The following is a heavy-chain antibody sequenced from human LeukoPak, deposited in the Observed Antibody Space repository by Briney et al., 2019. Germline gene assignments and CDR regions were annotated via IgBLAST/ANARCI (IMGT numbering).Heavy chain of an antibody. CDR2: ISGDGGST. J-gene: IGHJ5*01. D-gene: IGHD3-22*01. CDR3: ARESESSGWYDF. V-gene: IGHV3-43*02. CDR1: GFTFSSYG. Sequence: GGSLRLSCAASGFTFSSYGMNWVRQAPGKGLEWVSLISGDGGSTFYADSVKGRFTISRDNSKNSLYLQMSSLRIEDTALYYCARESESSGWYDFWGQGTLVTVSS.